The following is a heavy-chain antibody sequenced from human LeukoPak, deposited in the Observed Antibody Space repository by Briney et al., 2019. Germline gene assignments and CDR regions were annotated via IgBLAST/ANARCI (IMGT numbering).Heavy chain of an antibody. V-gene: IGHV1-2*02. CDR3: ARQNRDGYNKEVDY. CDR2: INPNSGGT. J-gene: IGHJ4*02. D-gene: IGHD5-24*01. CDR1: GYTFTGYY. Sequence: GASVKVSCKASGYTFTGYYMHWVRQAPGQGLEWMGWINPNSGGTNYAQKFQGRVTMTRDTSISTAYMELSSLRSEDTAVYYCARQNRDGYNKEVDYWGQGTLVTVSS.